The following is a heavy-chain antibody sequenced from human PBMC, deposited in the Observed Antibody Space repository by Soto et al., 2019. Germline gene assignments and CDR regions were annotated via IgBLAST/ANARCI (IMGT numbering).Heavy chain of an antibody. CDR3: ARDRYCSGGSCSGSFDI. J-gene: IGHJ3*02. CDR2: INGGNGNT. Sequence: ASVKVSCKASGYTFTSYAMHWARQAPGQRLEWMGWINGGNGNTKYSQKFQGRVTITRDTSASTAYMELSSLRSEDTAVYYCARDRYCSGGSCSGSFDIWGQGTMVTVSS. CDR1: GYTFTSYA. V-gene: IGHV1-3*01. D-gene: IGHD2-15*01.